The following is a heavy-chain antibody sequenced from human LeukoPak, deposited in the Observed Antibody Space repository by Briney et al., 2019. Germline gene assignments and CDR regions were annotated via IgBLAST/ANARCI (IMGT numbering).Heavy chain of an antibody. CDR3: ARGVYIAAAQYAY. V-gene: IGHV4-59*01. CDR1: GGSISSYY. J-gene: IGHJ4*02. D-gene: IGHD6-13*01. Sequence: SETLSLTCTVSGGSISSYYWSWIRQPPGKGLEWIGYIYYSGTTNYNPSLKSRVTISVDTSKNQFSLKLSSETAADTAVYYCARGVYIAAAQYAYWGQGTLVTVSS. CDR2: IYYSGTT.